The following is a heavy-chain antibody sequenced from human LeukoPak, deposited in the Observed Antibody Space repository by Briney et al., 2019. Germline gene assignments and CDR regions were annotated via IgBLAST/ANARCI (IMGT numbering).Heavy chain of an antibody. CDR2: ISPNNGGT. D-gene: IGHD6-6*01. Sequence: DSVKVSCKASGYTLTGYYMHWVRQAPGQGLEWMGWISPNNGGTNYAQNFQGRVTMTRDTSVSTAYMELNRLRSDDTAVYYCARSNVATRRGVNWFDPWGQGTLVSVSS. CDR3: ARSNVATRRGVNWFDP. CDR1: GYTLTGYY. J-gene: IGHJ5*02. V-gene: IGHV1-2*02.